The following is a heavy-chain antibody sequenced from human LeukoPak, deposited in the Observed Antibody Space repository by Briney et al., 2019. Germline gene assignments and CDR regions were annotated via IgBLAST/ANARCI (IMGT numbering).Heavy chain of an antibody. V-gene: IGHV1-8*01. CDR3: ARDEGNSGYCGKYYFDY. Sequence: ASVKVSCKASGYTFTSYDINWVRQATGQGLEWMGWMNPNSGNTGYAQKFQGRVTMTRNTSISTAYMELSSLRSEDTAVYYCARDEGNSGYCGKYYFDYWGQGTLVTVSS. D-gene: IGHD3-22*01. CDR2: MNPNSGNT. CDR1: GYTFTSYD. J-gene: IGHJ4*02.